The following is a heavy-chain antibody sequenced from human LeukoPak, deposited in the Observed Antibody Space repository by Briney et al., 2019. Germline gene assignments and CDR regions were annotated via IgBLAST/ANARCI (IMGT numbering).Heavy chain of an antibody. J-gene: IGHJ4*02. CDR2: ISGSGGST. Sequence: HAGGSLRLSCAASGFTFSSYALSWVRQAPGKGLEWVSAISGSGGSTYYADSVKGRFTISRDNSKNTLYLQMNSLRAEDTAVYYCAKAYCSSPSCYGSGFDYWGQGTLVTVSS. V-gene: IGHV3-23*01. CDR1: GFTFSSYA. CDR3: AKAYCSSPSCYGSGFDY. D-gene: IGHD2-2*01.